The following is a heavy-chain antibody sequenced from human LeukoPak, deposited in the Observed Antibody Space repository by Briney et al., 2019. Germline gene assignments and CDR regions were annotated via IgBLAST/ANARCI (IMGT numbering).Heavy chain of an antibody. J-gene: IGHJ4*02. V-gene: IGHV4-4*07. CDR2: VYASGNT. Sequence: SETLSLTCTVSGDSISSYYWSWIRQPAGKGLEWIGRVYASGNTNYNPSLTSRVTMSVDTSKNQFSLKLSSVTAADTAVYYCARRVHSGGFDWGQGTLVTVSS. CDR1: GDSISSYY. CDR3: ARRVHSGGFD. D-gene: IGHD1-26*01.